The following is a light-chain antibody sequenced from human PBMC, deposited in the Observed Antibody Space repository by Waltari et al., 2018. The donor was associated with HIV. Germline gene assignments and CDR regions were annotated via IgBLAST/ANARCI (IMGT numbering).Light chain of an antibody. Sequence: DIQMTQSPSTLSASVGDRVTITFRASQSISDWLAWYQQKPGQATKLLIFKATTLPSGVPSRFSGSGSGTEFTITISSLQTDDFATYYCQQYNSYSQTFGQGTKVEIK. V-gene: IGKV1-5*03. CDR3: QQYNSYSQT. CDR1: QSISDW. J-gene: IGKJ1*01. CDR2: KAT.